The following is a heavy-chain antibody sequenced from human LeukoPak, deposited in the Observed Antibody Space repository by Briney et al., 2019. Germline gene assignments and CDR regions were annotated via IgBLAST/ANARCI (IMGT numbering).Heavy chain of an antibody. CDR2: INPNSGGT. V-gene: IGHV1-2*02. CDR1: GYTFTGYY. J-gene: IGHJ6*03. Sequence: GASVKVSCKASGYTFTGYYMHWVRQAPGQGLEWMGWINPNSGGTNYAQKFQGRVTMTRDTSISTAYMELSRLRSDDTAVYYCARVNYYDSWPRPYYYYYMDVWGKGTTVTISS. D-gene: IGHD3-22*01. CDR3: ARVNYYDSWPRPYYYYYMDV.